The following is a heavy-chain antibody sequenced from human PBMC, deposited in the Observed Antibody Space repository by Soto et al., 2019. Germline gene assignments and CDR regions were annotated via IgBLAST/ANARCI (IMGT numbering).Heavy chain of an antibody. J-gene: IGHJ6*01. D-gene: IGHD3-3*01. Sequence: PGRGLEWIGYIYYSGTTNYNPSLKSRVSISVDTSKNQFSLKLTSVTAADTSVYYCPSPGFLRFGGLVHAWRQGST. CDR2: IYYSGTT. CDR3: PSPGFLRFGGLVHA. V-gene: IGHV4-59*08.